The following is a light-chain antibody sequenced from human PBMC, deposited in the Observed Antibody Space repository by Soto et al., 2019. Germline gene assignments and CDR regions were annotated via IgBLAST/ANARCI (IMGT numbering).Light chain of an antibody. V-gene: IGKV3-11*01. CDR3: QQRVSWPLT. CDR2: DAS. CDR1: QKIDSF. Sequence: EIVLTQSPVTLSLSPGDRATLSCRVSQKIDSFLAWYQQKPGQAPRLLIFDASQRATGIPARFSGSGSGTDFTLTISTLEPEDFADYYCQQRVSWPLTFGGGTKVEIK. J-gene: IGKJ4*01.